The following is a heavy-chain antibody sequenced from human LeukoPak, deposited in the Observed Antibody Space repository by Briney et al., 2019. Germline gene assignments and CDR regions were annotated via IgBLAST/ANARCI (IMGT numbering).Heavy chain of an antibody. CDR2: ISYDGSNE. D-gene: IGHD3-10*01. CDR1: GFTFSGYA. V-gene: IGHV3-30-3*01. J-gene: IGHJ4*02. Sequence: PGGSLRLSCPASGFTFSGYAMHWVRQAPGKGLEWVAVISYDGSNEYYADSVKGRFTISRDNSKNTPYLQMNSLSVEDTAVYYCARVGYYASGPFSYFDYWGQGTLVTVSS. CDR3: ARVGYYASGPFSYFDY.